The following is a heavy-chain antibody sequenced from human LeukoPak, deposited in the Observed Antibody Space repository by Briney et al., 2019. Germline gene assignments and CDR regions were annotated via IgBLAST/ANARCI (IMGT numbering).Heavy chain of an antibody. J-gene: IGHJ2*01. CDR2: FYYTGST. Sequence: SETLSLTCTVSGGSIRSPYNYWGWIRQPPGKGLEWIGSFYYTGSTYYKPSLKSRVTISVDMSKNQFSLKLSSVTAADMAVYYWARRNWLIWYFDLWGRGTLVTVSS. CDR1: GGSIRSPYNY. CDR3: ARRNWLIWYFDL. D-gene: IGHD1-20*01. V-gene: IGHV4-39*01.